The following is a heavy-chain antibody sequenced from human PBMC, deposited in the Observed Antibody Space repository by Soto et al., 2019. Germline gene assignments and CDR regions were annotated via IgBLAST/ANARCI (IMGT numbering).Heavy chain of an antibody. J-gene: IGHJ4*02. Sequence: QVQLVESGGGVVQPGRSLRLSCAASGFTFSSYGMHWVRQAPGKGLEWVAVISYHGTYKYYADSVKGRFTISRDNSKNTLFLQMSSVRAEDTAVYYCTKEPWLDYWGQGTLVTVSS. CDR2: ISYHGTYK. V-gene: IGHV3-30*18. CDR3: TKEPWLDY. CDR1: GFTFSSYG.